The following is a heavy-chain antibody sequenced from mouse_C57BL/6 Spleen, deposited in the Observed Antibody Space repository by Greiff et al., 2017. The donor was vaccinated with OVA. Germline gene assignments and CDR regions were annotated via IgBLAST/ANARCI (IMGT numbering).Heavy chain of an antibody. J-gene: IGHJ3*01. V-gene: IGHV1-15*01. Sequence: SGAELVRPGASVTLSCKASGYTFTDYEMHWVKQTPVHGLEWIGAIDPETGGTAYNQKFKGKAILTADKSSSTAYMELRSLTSEDSAVYYCTRGAGSSYAWFAYWGQGTLVTVSA. CDR3: TRGAGSSYAWFAY. CDR2: IDPETGGT. D-gene: IGHD1-1*01. CDR1: GYTFTDYE.